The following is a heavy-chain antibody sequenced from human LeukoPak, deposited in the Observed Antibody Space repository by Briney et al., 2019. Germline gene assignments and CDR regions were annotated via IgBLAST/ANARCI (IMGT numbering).Heavy chain of an antibody. J-gene: IGHJ4*02. CDR2: ISGSGGST. Sequence: SGGSLRLSCAASGFTFSSYGMSWVRQAPGKGLEWVSAISGSGGSTYYADSVKGRFTISRDNSKNTLYLQMNSLRADDTAVYYCAKDLYYDSSGYQFDYWGQGTLVTVSS. CDR3: AKDLYYDSSGYQFDY. V-gene: IGHV3-23*01. D-gene: IGHD3-22*01. CDR1: GFTFSSYG.